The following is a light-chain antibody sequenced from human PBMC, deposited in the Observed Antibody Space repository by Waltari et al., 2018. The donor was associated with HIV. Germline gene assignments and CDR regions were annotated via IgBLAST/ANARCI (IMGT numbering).Light chain of an antibody. CDR2: WGP. J-gene: IGKJ4*01. V-gene: IGKV4-1*01. CDR1: QSVLYRSNNKNY. CDR3: QQYYSTSVT. Sequence: DIVMTQPPDCLVVSLGERATINCKSSQSVLYRSNNKNYLEGYHEKPGPPPKLLIYWGPTRESGLPDRFSGRRSGTDFTLAISSLESENGAVYYCQQYYSTSVTFSGGPKVESK.